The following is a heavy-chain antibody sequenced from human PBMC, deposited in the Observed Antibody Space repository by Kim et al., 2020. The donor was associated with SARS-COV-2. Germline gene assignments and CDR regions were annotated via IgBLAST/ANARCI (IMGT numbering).Heavy chain of an antibody. J-gene: IGHJ4*02. D-gene: IGHD4-17*01. Sequence: DPVKGRFTISRDNSKKPLYLKMNSLRAEDTAVYYCAKALFVYGGNLDFDYWGQGTLVTVSS. CDR3: AKALFVYGGNLDFDY. V-gene: IGHV3-30*02.